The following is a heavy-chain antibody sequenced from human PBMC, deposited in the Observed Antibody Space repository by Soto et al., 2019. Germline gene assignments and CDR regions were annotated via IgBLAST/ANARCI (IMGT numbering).Heavy chain of an antibody. CDR2: VYNSGST. CDR1: GGSISSNY. D-gene: IGHD6-13*01. V-gene: IGHV4-59*01. Sequence: SETLSLTCTVSGGSISSNYWTWIRQPPGKGLEWIGYVYNSGSTNYNPSLKSRVTISEDTSKSQFSLKVNSMTAADTAVYYCARYRRAAVAGYTLDNWGQGILVTVSS. J-gene: IGHJ4*02. CDR3: ARYRRAAVAGYTLDN.